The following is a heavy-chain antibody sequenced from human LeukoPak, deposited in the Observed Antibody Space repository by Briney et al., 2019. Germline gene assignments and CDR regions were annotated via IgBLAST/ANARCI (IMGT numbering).Heavy chain of an antibody. V-gene: IGHV4-59*01. CDR2: MYNRGST. D-gene: IGHD6-19*01. J-gene: IGHJ4*02. CDR1: GYSISNYY. Sequence: SETLSLTCTVSGYSISNYYLSWIRQSPGKELEWIGYMYNRGSTIYNPSLKSRVTISTDTSKNQFSLRLTSVTAADTAVYYCARAEKAVTGTLDSWGQGTLITVSS. CDR3: ARAEKAVTGTLDS.